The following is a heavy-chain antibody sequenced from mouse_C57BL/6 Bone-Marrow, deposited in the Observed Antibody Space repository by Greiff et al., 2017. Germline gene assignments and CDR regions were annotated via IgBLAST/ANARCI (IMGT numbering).Heavy chain of an antibody. CDR3: ARGGLRRRDWYFDV. CDR1: GYAFTNYL. D-gene: IGHD2-2*01. CDR2: INPGSGGT. Sequence: QVQLKESGAELVRPGTSVKVSCKASGYAFTNYLIEWVKQRPGQGLEWIGVINPGSGGTNYNEKFKGKATLTADKSSSTAYMQLSSLTSEDSVVYFCARGGLRRRDWYFDVWGTGTTVTVSS. J-gene: IGHJ1*03. V-gene: IGHV1-54*01.